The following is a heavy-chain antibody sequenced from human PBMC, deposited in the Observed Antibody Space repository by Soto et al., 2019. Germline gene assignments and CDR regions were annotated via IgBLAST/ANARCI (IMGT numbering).Heavy chain of an antibody. J-gene: IGHJ6*02. CDR3: ARVAAAGAYYYYYYGMDV. Sequence: ESLKISCKGSGYSFTSYWIGWVRQMPGKGLEWMGIIYPGDSDTRYSPSFQGQVTISADKSISTAYLQWSSLKASDTAMYYCARVAAAGAYYYYYYGMDVWGQGTTVTVSS. V-gene: IGHV5-51*01. CDR2: IYPGDSDT. D-gene: IGHD6-13*01. CDR1: GYSFTSYW.